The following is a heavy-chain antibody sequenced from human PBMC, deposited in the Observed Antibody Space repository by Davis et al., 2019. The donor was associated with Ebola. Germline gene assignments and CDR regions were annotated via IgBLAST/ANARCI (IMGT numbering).Heavy chain of an antibody. V-gene: IGHV3-30-3*01. CDR1: GFTFSSYA. J-gene: IGHJ4*02. CDR3: ARGGIAAAGTGRNDY. CDR2: ISYDGSNK. Sequence: GESLKISCAASGFTFSSYAMHWVRQAPGKVLEWVAVISYDGSNKDYATAVKGRFTISRDNSKNTLYLQRNSLRAEDTAVYYCARGGIAAAGTGRNDYWGQGTLVTVSS. D-gene: IGHD6-13*01.